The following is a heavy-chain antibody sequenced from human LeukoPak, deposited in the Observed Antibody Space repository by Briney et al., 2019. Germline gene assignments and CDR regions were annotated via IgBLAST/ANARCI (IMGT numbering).Heavy chain of an antibody. J-gene: IGHJ3*01. V-gene: IGHV3-48*03. CDR2: IRSSGSTI. CDR1: GFTFSSYE. CDR3: ARSNPNRNALDL. D-gene: IGHD1-14*01. Sequence: GGSLRLSCAASGFTFSSYEMNWVRQAPGKGLEWVSYIRSSGSTIYYADSVKGRFTISRDNAKNSLYLQMNSLRGEDTAVYYCARSNPNRNALDLWGQGTMVTISS.